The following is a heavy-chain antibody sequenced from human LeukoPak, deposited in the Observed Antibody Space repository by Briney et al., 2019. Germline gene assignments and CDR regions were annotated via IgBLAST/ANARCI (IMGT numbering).Heavy chain of an antibody. CDR1: GFTFTSYW. J-gene: IGHJ3*02. Sequence: PGGSLRLSCAASGFTFTSYWMNWVRQAPGKGLEWISSISTDSLTIKYADFVSGQFTISRDNAEHLLFLQMNSLRAEDTAVYYCARKAQTGSHSGPFDIWGQGTLVTVSS. CDR2: ISTDSLTI. D-gene: IGHD1-26*01. V-gene: IGHV3-48*04. CDR3: ARKAQTGSHSGPFDI.